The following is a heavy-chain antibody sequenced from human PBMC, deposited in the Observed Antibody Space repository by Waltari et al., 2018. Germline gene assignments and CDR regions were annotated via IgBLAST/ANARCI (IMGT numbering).Heavy chain of an antibody. J-gene: IGHJ6*02. CDR1: GGSISSSSYY. CDR3: ARDPHYGSGSYYNPNYYGMDV. Sequence: QLQLQESGPGLVKPSETLSLTCTVSGGSISSSSYYWGWIRQPPGKGREWIGSIYYSGSTYYNPSLKSRVTISVDTSKNQFSLKLSSVTAADTAVYYCARDPHYGSGSYYNPNYYGMDVWGQGTTVTVSS. CDR2: IYYSGST. D-gene: IGHD3-10*01. V-gene: IGHV4-39*07.